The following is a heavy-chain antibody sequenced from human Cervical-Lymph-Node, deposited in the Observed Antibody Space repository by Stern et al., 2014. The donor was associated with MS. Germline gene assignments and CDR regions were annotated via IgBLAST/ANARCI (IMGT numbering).Heavy chain of an antibody. J-gene: IGHJ3*02. Sequence: VQLVESGGGLVKPGGSLRLSCAASGFTFSDYYMSWIRQAPGKGLEWVSYISSNGSTIYYADSVKGRFTISRDNAKNSLYLQMNSLRAEDTAVYYCAGEFPDYGDYAGIFAFDIWGQGTMVTVSS. V-gene: IGHV3-11*01. CDR1: GFTFSDYY. D-gene: IGHD4-17*01. CDR2: ISSNGSTI. CDR3: AGEFPDYGDYAGIFAFDI.